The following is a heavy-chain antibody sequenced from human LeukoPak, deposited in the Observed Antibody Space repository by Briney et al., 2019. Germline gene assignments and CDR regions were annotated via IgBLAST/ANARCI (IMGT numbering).Heavy chain of an antibody. CDR3: ARDSRAHYYDSSGYTYYYGMDV. CDR1: GFTFSSYP. Sequence: GGSLRLSCAASGFTFSSYPVRWVRQAPGKGLEWVSSISASGDRTYYADSVKGRFTISRDNSKNSLYLQMNSLRAEDTAVYYCARDSRAHYYDSSGYTYYYGMDVWGQGTTVTVSS. D-gene: IGHD3-22*01. CDR2: ISASGDRT. J-gene: IGHJ6*02. V-gene: IGHV3-23*01.